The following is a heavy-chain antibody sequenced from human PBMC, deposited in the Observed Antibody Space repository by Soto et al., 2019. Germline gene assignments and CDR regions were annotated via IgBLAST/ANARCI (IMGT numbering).Heavy chain of an antibody. D-gene: IGHD1-1*01. CDR1: GYNFAGYW. CDR2: IYPSDSDT. V-gene: IGHV5-51*01. J-gene: IGHJ4*01. CDR3: DRAGASTRTFVY. Sequence: PGESLKISCKGSGYNFAGYWIAWVRQMPGKGLELMGIIYPSDSDTRYRPSFQGQVTISADKSISSAYLQWSSLRASDTAMYYCDRAGASTRTFVYCCHGTPVTVSS.